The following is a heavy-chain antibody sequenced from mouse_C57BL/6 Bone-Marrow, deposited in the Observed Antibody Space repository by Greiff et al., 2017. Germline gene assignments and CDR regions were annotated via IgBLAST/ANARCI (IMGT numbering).Heavy chain of an antibody. Sequence: VQLQQPGAELVKPGASVKMSCKASGYTFTSYWITWVKQRPGQGLEWIGDLYPGSGSTNYNEKFKSKATLTVDTSSSTAYMQLSRLTSEDSAVYYCARNEGWWPEFAYWGQGTLVTVSA. J-gene: IGHJ3*01. CDR3: ARNEGWWPEFAY. CDR1: GYTFTSYW. CDR2: LYPGSGST. D-gene: IGHD1-1*02. V-gene: IGHV1-55*01.